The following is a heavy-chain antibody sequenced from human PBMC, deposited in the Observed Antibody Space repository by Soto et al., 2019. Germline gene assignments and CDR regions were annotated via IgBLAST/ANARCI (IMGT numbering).Heavy chain of an antibody. CDR2: IYSGGST. D-gene: IGHD2-15*01. CDR3: ASLVVVAANDAFDI. CDR1: GFTVSSNY. Sequence: VGSLRLSCAASGFTVSSNYMSWVRQAPGKGLEWVSVIYSGGSTYYADSVKGRFTISRDNSKNKLYLQMNSLRAEDTAVYYCASLVVVAANDAFDIWGKGTMVTVSS. J-gene: IGHJ3*02. V-gene: IGHV3-53*01.